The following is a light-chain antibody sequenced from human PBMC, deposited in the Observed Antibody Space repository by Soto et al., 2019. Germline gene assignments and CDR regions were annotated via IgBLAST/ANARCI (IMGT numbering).Light chain of an antibody. J-gene: IGLJ2*01. V-gene: IGLV2-14*01. CDR2: DVS. Sequence: QSVLTQPASVSGSPGQSITISCTGASSDVGGFKYVSWYQQHPGKAPKLMIYDVSNRPSGVSNRFSGSKSGSTASLTISGLQAEDEADYYCSSYTSNNTLVVFGGGTKVTVL. CDR1: SSDVGGFKY. CDR3: SSYTSNNTLVV.